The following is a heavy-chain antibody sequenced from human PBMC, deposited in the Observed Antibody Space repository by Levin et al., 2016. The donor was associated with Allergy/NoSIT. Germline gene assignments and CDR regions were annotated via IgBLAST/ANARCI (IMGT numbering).Heavy chain of an antibody. CDR1: GGSISSYS. Sequence: SETLSLTCTVSGGSISSYSWDWIRQPAGKGLEWIGRIYASGSTNYNPSLTSRVTISVDTSKNQFSLKLSSVTAADTAVYYCARYIVVVGTNWFDPWGQGTLVTVSS. CDR2: IYASGST. D-gene: IGHD2-15*01. V-gene: IGHV4-4*07. CDR3: ARYIVVVGTNWFDP. J-gene: IGHJ5*02.